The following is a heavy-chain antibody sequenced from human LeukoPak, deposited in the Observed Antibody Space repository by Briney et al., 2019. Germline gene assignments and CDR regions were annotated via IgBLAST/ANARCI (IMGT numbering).Heavy chain of an antibody. V-gene: IGHV3-9*01. CDR2: ISWNRGSI. CDR3: ARAGPRAAAGTSLYYYYYGMDV. D-gene: IGHD6-13*01. CDR1: GFSFDDYS. Sequence: PGGSLRLSCAAYGFSFDDYSMHWVRHPPGKGLEWVAGISWNRGSIVYADSVKGRFTISRDNAKNSLYLQMNSLRAEDTAVYYCARAGPRAAAGTSLYYYYYGMDVWGQGTTVTVSS. J-gene: IGHJ6*02.